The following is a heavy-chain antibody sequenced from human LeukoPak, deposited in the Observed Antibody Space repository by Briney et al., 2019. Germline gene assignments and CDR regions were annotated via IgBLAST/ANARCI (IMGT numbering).Heavy chain of an antibody. Sequence: ASVKVSCKASGYTLTSYGTSWVPQAPGQGLEWMGWISAYNGNTNYAQKLQGRVTMATDTSTSTAYMELRSLRSDDTAVYYCTRSPGRIVVVPAAIRYWGQGTLVTVSS. D-gene: IGHD2-2*01. V-gene: IGHV1-18*01. CDR3: TRSPGRIVVVPAAIRY. J-gene: IGHJ4*02. CDR2: ISAYNGNT. CDR1: GYTLTSYG.